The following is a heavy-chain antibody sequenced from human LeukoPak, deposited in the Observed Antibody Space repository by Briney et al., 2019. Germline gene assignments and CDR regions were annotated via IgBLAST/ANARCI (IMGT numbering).Heavy chain of an antibody. D-gene: IGHD2-15*01. CDR1: GFTFSDYY. CDR2: ISSSGSTI. Sequence: GGSLRLSCAASGFTFSDYYMSWIRQAPGKGLEWVSYISSSGSTIYYADSEKGRFTVSRDNSKNTLYLQMNSLRAEDTAVYYCARDLDCSGGSCSYYFDYWGQGTLVTVSS. CDR3: ARDLDCSGGSCSYYFDY. V-gene: IGHV3-11*04. J-gene: IGHJ4*02.